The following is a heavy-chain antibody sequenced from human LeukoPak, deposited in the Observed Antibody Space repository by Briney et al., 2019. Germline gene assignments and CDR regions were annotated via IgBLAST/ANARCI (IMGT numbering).Heavy chain of an antibody. Sequence: PSETLSLTCAVYGGSFSGYYWSWIRQPPGKGLEWIGEINHSGSTNYNPSLKSRVTISVDASKNQFSLKLSSVTAADTAVYYCARGGRRDIGYWGQGTLVTVSS. J-gene: IGHJ4*02. CDR1: GGSFSGYY. CDR3: ARGGRRDIGY. CDR2: INHSGST. D-gene: IGHD5-24*01. V-gene: IGHV4-34*01.